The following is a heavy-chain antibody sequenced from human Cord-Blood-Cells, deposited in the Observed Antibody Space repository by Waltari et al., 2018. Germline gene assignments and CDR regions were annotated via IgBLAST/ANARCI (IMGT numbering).Heavy chain of an antibody. CDR1: GYSISSGYY. CDR3: ASKGPSGSYYGAFDY. V-gene: IGHV4-38-2*02. CDR2: IYHSGST. D-gene: IGHD1-26*01. J-gene: IGHJ4*02. Sequence: QVQLQESGPGLVKPSETLSLTCTVSGYSISSGYYWGWIRLPPGKGREWIGSIYHSGSTYYNPSLKSRVTISVDTSKNQFSLKLSSVTAADTAVYYCASKGPSGSYYGAFDYWGQGTLVTVSS.